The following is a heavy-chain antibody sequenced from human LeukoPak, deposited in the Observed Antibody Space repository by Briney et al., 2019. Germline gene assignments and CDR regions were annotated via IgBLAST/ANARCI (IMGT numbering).Heavy chain of an antibody. CDR1: GGSISSYY. J-gene: IGHJ3*02. D-gene: IGHD3-22*01. V-gene: IGHV4-4*07. CDR3: AREFQNYYYDSSGEDDAFDI. Sequence: SETLSLTCTVSGGSISSYYWSWIRQPAGKGLEWIGRIYTSGSTNYNPSPQSRVTMSVDTSKNQFSLQLSSVTAADTAVYYCAREFQNYYYDSSGEDDAFDIWGQGTMVTVSS. CDR2: IYTSGST.